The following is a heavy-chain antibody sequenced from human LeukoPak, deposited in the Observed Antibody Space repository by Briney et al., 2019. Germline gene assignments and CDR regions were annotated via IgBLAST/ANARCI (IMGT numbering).Heavy chain of an antibody. V-gene: IGHV1-2*02. Sequence: GASVKVSCKASGYTFTDYYIHWVRQAPGQGLEWMGWISPNSGGTNYAQKFQDRVTMTRDASISTAYMELSSLRSDDTALYYCARRGSGNYYNVYYFDYWSQGTLVTVSS. D-gene: IGHD3-10*01. J-gene: IGHJ4*02. CDR3: ARRGSGNYYNVYYFDY. CDR1: GYTFTDYY. CDR2: ISPNSGGT.